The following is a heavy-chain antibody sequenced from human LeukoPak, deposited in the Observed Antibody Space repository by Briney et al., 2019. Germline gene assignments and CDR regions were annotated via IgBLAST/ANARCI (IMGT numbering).Heavy chain of an antibody. J-gene: IGHJ3*01. D-gene: IGHD5-24*01. Sequence: PGGSLRLSCAASGFICSTYWMSWVRLAPGKGVEWVANINQDGSETFYVDSVKGRFTISRDNGKNSLFVQMDSLRVEDTAVYYCVRGFDGYFGFDLWGQGTMVTVSS. CDR1: GFICSTYW. CDR2: INQDGSET. V-gene: IGHV3-7*05. CDR3: VRGFDGYFGFDL.